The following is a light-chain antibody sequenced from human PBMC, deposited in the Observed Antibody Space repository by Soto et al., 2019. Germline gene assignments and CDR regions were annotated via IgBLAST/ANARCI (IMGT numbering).Light chain of an antibody. Sequence: QSVLTQPASVSGSPGQSITISCTGTSSDVGGYNYVSWYQQHPDKAPKLMIYEVSNRPSGVSSRFSGSKSGNTASLTISGLQDEDGADYYCSSYTSRNTLIFGGGTKLTVL. J-gene: IGLJ2*01. CDR3: SSYTSRNTLI. V-gene: IGLV2-14*01. CDR2: EVS. CDR1: SSDVGGYNY.